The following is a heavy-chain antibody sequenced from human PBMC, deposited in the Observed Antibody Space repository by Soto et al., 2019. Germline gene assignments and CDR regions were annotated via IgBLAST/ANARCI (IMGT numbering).Heavy chain of an antibody. D-gene: IGHD5-12*01. CDR2: ASYSGGT. Sequence: SETLSLTCTVSGGSIGSYYWSWIRQPPGKGLERIGFASYSGGTKYTPSLKSRVTISIDTSKNQLSLKLSSVTPADTAVYYCARGGLSSPYYFDYWGQGTPVTVSS. J-gene: IGHJ4*02. V-gene: IGHV4-59*01. CDR3: ARGGLSSPYYFDY. CDR1: GGSIGSYY.